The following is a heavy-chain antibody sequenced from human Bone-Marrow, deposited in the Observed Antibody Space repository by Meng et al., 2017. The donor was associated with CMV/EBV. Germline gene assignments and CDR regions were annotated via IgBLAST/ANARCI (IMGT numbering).Heavy chain of an antibody. Sequence: SVKVSCKASGGTFSSYAISWVRQAPGQGLEWMGGIIPILGIANYAQKFQGRVTITADKSTSTAYMELSSLRSEDTAVYYCARGGEGPPRAYNWFDPWGQGPRVTVSS. D-gene: IGHD7-27*01. V-gene: IGHV1-69*10. J-gene: IGHJ5*02. CDR3: ARGGEGPPRAYNWFDP. CDR1: GGTFSSYA. CDR2: IIPILGIA.